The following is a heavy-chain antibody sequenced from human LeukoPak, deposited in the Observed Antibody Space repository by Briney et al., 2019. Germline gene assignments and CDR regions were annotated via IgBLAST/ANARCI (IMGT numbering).Heavy chain of an antibody. D-gene: IGHD3-10*01. CDR1: GGSFNGYF. J-gene: IGHJ5*02. CDR2: INHSGSP. Sequence: SETLSLTCAVYGGSFNGYFWSWIRQPPGKGLEWIGEINHSGSPNYNPSLKSRVTISVDTSKNQVSLKLNSVTAADMAVYYCARGPDSGSYYAWFDPWGQGTLVTVSS. V-gene: IGHV4-34*01. CDR3: ARGPDSGSYYAWFDP.